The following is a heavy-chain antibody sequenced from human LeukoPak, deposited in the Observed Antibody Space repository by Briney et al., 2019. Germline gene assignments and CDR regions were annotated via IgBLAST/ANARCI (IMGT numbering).Heavy chain of an antibody. Sequence: ASVKVSCKASGYTFTGYYMHWVRQAPGQGLEWTGWINPNSGGTNYAQKFQGRVTMTTDTSISTAYMELSRLRSDDTAVYYCASAGFGSGYSDYWGQGTLVTVSS. V-gene: IGHV1-2*02. J-gene: IGHJ4*02. CDR2: INPNSGGT. D-gene: IGHD2-15*01. CDR3: ASAGFGSGYSDY. CDR1: GYTFTGYY.